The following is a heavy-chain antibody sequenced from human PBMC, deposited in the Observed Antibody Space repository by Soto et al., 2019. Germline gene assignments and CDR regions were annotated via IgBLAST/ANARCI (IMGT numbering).Heavy chain of an antibody. Sequence: EVHLLESGGGLVQPGGSLRLSCAASGFTFRRYAMNWVRRAPGKGLEWVSAISGSGGSTYYADSVKGRFTISRDNSKNTLYLQMNSLRAEDTAVYYCAFGCSGGSCFWSFDYWGQGTLVTVSS. CDR1: GFTFRRYA. D-gene: IGHD2-15*01. J-gene: IGHJ4*02. V-gene: IGHV3-23*01. CDR2: ISGSGGST. CDR3: AFGCSGGSCFWSFDY.